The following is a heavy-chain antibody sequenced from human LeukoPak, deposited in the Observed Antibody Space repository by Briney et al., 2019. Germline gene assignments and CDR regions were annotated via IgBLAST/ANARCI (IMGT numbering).Heavy chain of an antibody. CDR3: ARDGGLHTNFDY. Sequence: GGSLRLSCAASGFSFRNYWMGWVRQAPGKGLEWVANTKPDGSAEYYADSVRGRFTASRDNANNLLYLQMNRLRAEDTAVYYCARDGGLHTNFDYWGQGTPLTVSS. D-gene: IGHD2-15*01. V-gene: IGHV3-7*01. J-gene: IGHJ4*02. CDR1: GFSFRNYW. CDR2: TKPDGSAE.